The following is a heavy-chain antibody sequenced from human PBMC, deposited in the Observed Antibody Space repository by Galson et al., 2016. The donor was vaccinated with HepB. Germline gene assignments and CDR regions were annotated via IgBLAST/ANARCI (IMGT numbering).Heavy chain of an antibody. CDR3: ARDRIAAVNVHYHGMDV. CDR2: IYTGGAT. J-gene: IGHJ6*02. Sequence: SLSLSCAASGTSVSRNYMTWARQAPGKGLEWLSIIYTGGATYYADSVKGRFTMSRDNSKNTLFLQVNSLRAEDTALYFCARDRIAAVNVHYHGMDVWGQGTKVTVSS. CDR1: GTSVSRNY. D-gene: IGHD6-6*01. V-gene: IGHV3-66*02.